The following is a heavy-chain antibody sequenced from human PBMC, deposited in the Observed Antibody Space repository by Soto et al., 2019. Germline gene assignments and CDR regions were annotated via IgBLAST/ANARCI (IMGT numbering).Heavy chain of an antibody. CDR3: VRDRYSSSGWFDP. V-gene: IGHV6-1*01. CDR1: GDSVSSYSAA. Sequence: PSQTLSLTCAISGDSVSSYSAAWNWIRQSPSGGLEWLGRTYYRSRFFSDYAESVKSRIIINPDTSKNQFSLQLKSVTPDDTAVYYCVRDRYSSSGWFDPWGQGTPVTV. D-gene: IGHD3-10*01. CDR2: TYYRSRFFS. J-gene: IGHJ5*02.